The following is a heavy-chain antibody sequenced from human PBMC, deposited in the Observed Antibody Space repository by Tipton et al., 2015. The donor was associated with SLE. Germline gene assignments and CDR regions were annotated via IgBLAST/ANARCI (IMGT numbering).Heavy chain of an antibody. CDR1: GGSISSGSYY. D-gene: IGHD6-13*01. CDR2: IYTSGST. CDR3: ARSGYSSSWPDY. V-gene: IGHV4-61*09. J-gene: IGHJ4*02. Sequence: TLSLTCTVSGGSISSGSYYWSWIRQPAGKGLEWIGYIYTSGSTNYNPSLKSRVTISVDTSKNQFSLKLSSVTAADTAVYYCARSGYSSSWPDYWGQGTLVTVSS.